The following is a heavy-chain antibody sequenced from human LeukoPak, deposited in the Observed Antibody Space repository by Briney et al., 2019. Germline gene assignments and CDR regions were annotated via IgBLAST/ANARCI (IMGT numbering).Heavy chain of an antibody. CDR2: ISYDGSTK. Sequence: GGSLRLSCTASGVTFSSSFMHWVRQAPGKGLEWVAIISYDGSTKNYADSVKGRFTISRDNSKNTLYLQMNSLRAEDTAVYYCTNGDYVSGDAFSRLAPYKKYYDMDVWGQGTTVTVSS. CDR3: TNGDYVSGDAFSRLAPYKKYYDMDV. J-gene: IGHJ6*02. CDR1: GVTFSSSF. V-gene: IGHV3-30*18. D-gene: IGHD3-10*01.